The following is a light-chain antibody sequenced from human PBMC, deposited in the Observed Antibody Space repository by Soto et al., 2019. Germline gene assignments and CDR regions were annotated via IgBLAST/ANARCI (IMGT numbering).Light chain of an antibody. J-gene: IGLJ1*01. CDR1: SNDVGTHNF. CDR2: EVT. V-gene: IGLV2-14*01. Sequence: QSALTQPASVSGSPGQSITISCTGTSNDVGTHNFVSWYQQHPGKAPKLMIHEVTDRPSGVSNRFSGSKSGNTASLNISGLQAEDEADYYCSSYTSTSTFVFGTGTKVTVL. CDR3: SSYTSTSTFV.